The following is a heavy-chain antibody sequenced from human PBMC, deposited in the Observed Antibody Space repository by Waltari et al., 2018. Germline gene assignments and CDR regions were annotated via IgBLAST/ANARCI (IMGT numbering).Heavy chain of an antibody. CDR2: IYSNSEST. Sequence: QVQLQESGPGVVMPSETLSLTCAVSGGSINSGYYYWSWTRQPPGKGLEWIGGIYSNSESTNYSPSLKSRVTISKDTSKNQFSLRLSSVTAADTAVYYCVRHSDGWSGRFDVWGPGVLVTVSS. J-gene: IGHJ5*02. D-gene: IGHD6-19*01. CDR3: VRHSDGWSGRFDV. CDR1: GGSINSGYYY. V-gene: IGHV4-61*01.